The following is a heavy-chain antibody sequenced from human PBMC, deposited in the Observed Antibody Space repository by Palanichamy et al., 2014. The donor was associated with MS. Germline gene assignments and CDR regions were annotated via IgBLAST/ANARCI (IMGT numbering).Heavy chain of an antibody. J-gene: IGHJ6*02. CDR3: ARDPQSSMDV. CDR1: GFTFTSHG. V-gene: IGHV3-33*01. Sequence: QVQLVESGGGVVQPGRSLRLSCAASGFTFTSHGMHWVRQTPGKGLEWVAAIWYDGSKQCYADSVKGRFTISRDVSKNTLYLQMNSLSTEDTAVYYCARDPQSSMDVWGQGTTVTVSS. CDR2: IWYDGSKQ.